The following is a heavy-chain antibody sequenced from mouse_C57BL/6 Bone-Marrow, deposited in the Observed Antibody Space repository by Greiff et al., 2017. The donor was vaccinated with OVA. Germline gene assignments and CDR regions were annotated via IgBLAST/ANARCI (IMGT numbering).Heavy chain of an antibody. V-gene: IGHV1-15*01. J-gene: IGHJ1*03. CDR1: GYTFTDYE. CDR2: IDPETGGT. Sequence: QVQLQQSGAELVRPGASVTLSCKASGYTFTDYEMHWVKQTPVHGLEWIGAIDPETGGTAYHQKFKGKAILTADKSSSTAYMELRSLTSEDSAVYYCAMGHYYGRSDSGGTGTTVTVSA. CDR3: AMGHYYGRSDS. D-gene: IGHD1-1*01.